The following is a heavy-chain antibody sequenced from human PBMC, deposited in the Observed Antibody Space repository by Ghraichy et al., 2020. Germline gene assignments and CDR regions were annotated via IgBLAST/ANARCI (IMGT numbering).Heavy chain of an antibody. J-gene: IGHJ3*02. D-gene: IGHD5-24*01. CDR1: GGSFSAYY. CDR3: ARGGMILEMATITDPFDI. CDR2: INHSGST. V-gene: IGHV4-34*01. Sequence: SETLSLTRAVYGGSFSAYYWSWIRQPPGKGLEWIGEINHSGSTNYNPSLKSRVTISVDTSKHQFSLKLSSVTAADTAVYYCARGGMILEMATITDPFDIWGQGTMVTVSS.